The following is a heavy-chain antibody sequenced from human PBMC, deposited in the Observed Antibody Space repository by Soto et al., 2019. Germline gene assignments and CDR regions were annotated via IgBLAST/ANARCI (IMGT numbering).Heavy chain of an antibody. V-gene: IGHV1-2*04. CDR3: ARDLAPKRHGSGSYSFYYYGMDV. D-gene: IGHD3-10*01. Sequence: ASVKVSCKAIGYSFTSHYMHWVRQAPGQGLEWMGWINPNSGGTNYAQKFQGWVTMTRDTSISTAYMELSRLRSDDTAVYYCARDLAPKRHGSGSYSFYYYGMDVWGQGTTVTVSS. J-gene: IGHJ6*02. CDR2: INPNSGGT. CDR1: GYSFTSHY.